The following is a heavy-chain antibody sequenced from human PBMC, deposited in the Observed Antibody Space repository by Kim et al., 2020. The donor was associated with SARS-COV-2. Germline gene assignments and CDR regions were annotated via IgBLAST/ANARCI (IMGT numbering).Heavy chain of an antibody. D-gene: IGHD1-20*01. J-gene: IGHJ4*01. CDR3: ATDVTGTTFDFGY. Sequence: YAQKFQGRVTMTEDTSTDTAYMELSSLRSEDTAVYYCATDVTGTTFDFGYWGHGTLVTVSS. V-gene: IGHV1-24*01.